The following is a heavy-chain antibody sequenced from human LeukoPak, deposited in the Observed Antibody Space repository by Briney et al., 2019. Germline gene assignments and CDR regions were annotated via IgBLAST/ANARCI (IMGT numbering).Heavy chain of an antibody. CDR1: GYTFTSYW. CDR3: VRRDITSRYVVWFDP. Sequence: GESLKISCKGSGYTFTSYWIGWVRQMPGKGLELMGIIYPGDSGTRYSPSFQGQVTISADKSINTAYLQWSSLKASDTAIYYCVRRDITSRYVVWFDPLGQGTPVTVSS. V-gene: IGHV5-51*01. J-gene: IGHJ5*02. CDR2: IYPGDSGT. D-gene: IGHD2-2*01.